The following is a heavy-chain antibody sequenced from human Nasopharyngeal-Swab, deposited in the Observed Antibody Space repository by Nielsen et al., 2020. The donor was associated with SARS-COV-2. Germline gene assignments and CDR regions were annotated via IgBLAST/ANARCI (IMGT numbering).Heavy chain of an antibody. J-gene: IGHJ4*02. CDR1: GGSFSGSH. D-gene: IGHD6-13*01. Sequence: GSLRLSCAVYGGSFSGSHWSWIRQPAGKGLEWIERIYTSGSTNYNPSLKSRVSMSVDTSKNQFSLKLSSVTAADMAVYYCARGSLAAIPRSSWYFDYWGQGTLVTVSS. CDR3: ARGSLAAIPRSSWYFDY. V-gene: IGHV4-59*10. CDR2: IYTSGST.